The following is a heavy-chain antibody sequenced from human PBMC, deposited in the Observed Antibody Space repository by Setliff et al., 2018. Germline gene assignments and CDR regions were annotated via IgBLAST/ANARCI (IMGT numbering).Heavy chain of an antibody. CDR3: ARGGGRFRQLGAPGVHTFDI. V-gene: IGHV4-34*01. Sequence: SETLSLTCAVYGGSFSGYYWNWIRQAPGKGLEWIGEINHRGTTSYTPSLKGQVTISVDTSKNHFSLNLRSVTAADTAVYYCARGGGRFRQLGAPGVHTFDIWGQGTMVTVSS. CDR1: GGSFSGYY. CDR2: INHRGTT. D-gene: IGHD1-1*01. J-gene: IGHJ3*02.